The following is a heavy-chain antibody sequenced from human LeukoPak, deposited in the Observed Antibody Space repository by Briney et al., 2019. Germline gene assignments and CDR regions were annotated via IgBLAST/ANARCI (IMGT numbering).Heavy chain of an antibody. Sequence: PGRSLRLSCAASGFTFRSYGMHWVRQAPGKGLEWVAVISYDGSNKYYADSVKGRFTISRGNSKNTLYLQMNSLRAEDTAVYYCAKDEAEPYYYDSSGYCEYWGQGTLVTDSS. CDR1: GFTFRSYG. CDR3: AKDEAEPYYYDSSGYCEY. D-gene: IGHD3-22*01. J-gene: IGHJ4*02. CDR2: ISYDGSNK. V-gene: IGHV3-30*18.